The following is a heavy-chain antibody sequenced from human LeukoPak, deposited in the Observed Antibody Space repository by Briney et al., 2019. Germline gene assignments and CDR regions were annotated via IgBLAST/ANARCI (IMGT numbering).Heavy chain of an antibody. Sequence: SETLSLTCTVSGGSISIYYWSWIRQPPGKGLEWIGYVYNSENTNYNPSLKSRATISADTSKIQFSLKLNSVTAADTAVYYCARGLLYSGSFARNWFDSWGRGTLVTVSS. CDR1: GGSISIYY. D-gene: IGHD1-26*01. CDR3: ARGLLYSGSFARNWFDS. J-gene: IGHJ5*01. CDR2: VYNSENT. V-gene: IGHV4-59*08.